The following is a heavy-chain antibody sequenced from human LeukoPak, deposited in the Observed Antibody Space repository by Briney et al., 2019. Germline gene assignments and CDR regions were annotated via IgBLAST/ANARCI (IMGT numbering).Heavy chain of an antibody. CDR1: GFTFDDYA. Sequence: GGSLRLSCAASGFTFDDYAMHWVRQAPGKGLEWVSGISWNSGSIGYADSVKGRFTISRDNAKNSLYLQMNSLRAEDTALYYCAKGPPSVGATLFNYWGQGTLVTVSS. CDR3: AKGPPSVGATLFNY. D-gene: IGHD1-26*01. J-gene: IGHJ4*02. V-gene: IGHV3-9*01. CDR2: ISWNSGSI.